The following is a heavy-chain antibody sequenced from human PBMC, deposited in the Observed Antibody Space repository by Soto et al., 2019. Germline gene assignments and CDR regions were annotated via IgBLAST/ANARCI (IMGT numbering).Heavy chain of an antibody. D-gene: IGHD6-6*01. V-gene: IGHV4-4*07. CDR1: GGSISGYY. CDR2: IYSGGST. J-gene: IGHJ4*02. CDR3: ARLTRQLSNYDY. Sequence: SDDLSLTSSGSGGSISGYYWSWIRQPAGKELEWIGRIYSGGSTNYHPSLNSRVTISVDTSKNQCSLKLSSVTAADTAVYDCARLTRQLSNYDYWGQGTLVTVAS.